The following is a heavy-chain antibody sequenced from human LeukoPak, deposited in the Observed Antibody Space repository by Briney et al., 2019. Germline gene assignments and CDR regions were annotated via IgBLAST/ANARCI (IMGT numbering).Heavy chain of an antibody. D-gene: IGHD3-10*01. CDR1: GFTFSSYS. CDR3: ARGSSSSVLLWFGELMTNYYYYYMDV. J-gene: IGHJ6*03. V-gene: IGHV3-21*01. Sequence: GGSLRLSCAASGFTFSSYSMNWVRQAPGKGLEWVSSISSSSSYIYYADSVKGRFTISSDNAKNSLYLQMNSLRAEDTAVYYCARGSSSSVLLWFGELMTNYYYYYMDVWGKGTTVTVSS. CDR2: ISSSSSYI.